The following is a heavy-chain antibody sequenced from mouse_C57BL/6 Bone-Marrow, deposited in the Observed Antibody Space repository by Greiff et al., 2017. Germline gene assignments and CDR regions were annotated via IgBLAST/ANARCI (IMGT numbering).Heavy chain of an antibody. CDR2: IWTGGGT. CDR3: ARDLLWGYDDMDY. J-gene: IGHJ4*01. V-gene: IGHV2-9-1*01. D-gene: IGHD2-1*01. CDR1: GFSLTSYA. Sequence: VQVVVSGPGLVAPSQSLSITCTVSGFSLTSYAISWVRQPPGKGLEWLGVIWTGGGTNYNSALKYRLSISKDNSKSQVFLKMNSLQTDDTARYYCARDLLWGYDDMDYWGQGTSVTVSS.